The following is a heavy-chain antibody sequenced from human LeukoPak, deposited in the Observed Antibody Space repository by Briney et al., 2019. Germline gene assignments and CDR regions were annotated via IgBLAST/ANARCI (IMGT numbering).Heavy chain of an antibody. J-gene: IGHJ4*02. CDR2: IKGDGIST. D-gene: IGHD3-3*01. V-gene: IGHV3-74*01. Sequence: GGSLRLSCAASGFDFSSNWMHWVRHAPGQELVWVSRIKGDGISTNYADSVKGRFTISRDIAKNTLYLQMNSLRAEDTGVYYCAKDHYWSIDYWGRGTLVTVSS. CDR3: AKDHYWSIDY. CDR1: GFDFSSNW.